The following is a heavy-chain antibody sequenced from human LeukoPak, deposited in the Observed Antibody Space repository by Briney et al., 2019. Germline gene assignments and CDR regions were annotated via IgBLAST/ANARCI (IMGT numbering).Heavy chain of an antibody. CDR1: GGSISSGSYY. V-gene: IGHV4-61*02. CDR3: ARLRRDSSSWYVDY. J-gene: IGHJ4*02. CDR2: IYTSGST. Sequence: PSETLSLTCTVSGGSISSGSYYWSWIRQPAGKGLEWIGRIYTSGSTNYNPSLKSRVTISVDTSKNQFSLKLSSVTAADTAVYYCARLRRDSSSWYVDYWGQGTLVTVSS. D-gene: IGHD6-13*01.